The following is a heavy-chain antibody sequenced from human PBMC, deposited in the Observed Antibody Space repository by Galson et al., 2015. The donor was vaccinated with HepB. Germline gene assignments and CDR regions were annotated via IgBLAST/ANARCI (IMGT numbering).Heavy chain of an antibody. CDR1: GFIFSTYG. CDR2: ISYDGSNA. V-gene: IGHV3-30*03. CDR3: ARDLTRLGDRMPYFDY. D-gene: IGHD2-2*01. Sequence: SLRLSCAASGFIFSTYGMHWVRQAPGKGLEWVAVISYDGSNAYYADSVQGRFSISRDKSKNTLYLQMNSLRAEDTAVYYCARDLTRLGDRMPYFDYWGQGTLVTVSS. J-gene: IGHJ4*02.